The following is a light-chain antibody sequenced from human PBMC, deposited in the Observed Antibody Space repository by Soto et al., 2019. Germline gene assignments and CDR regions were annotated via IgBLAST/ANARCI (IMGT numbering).Light chain of an antibody. CDR2: GAS. V-gene: IGKV3-15*01. Sequence: EIVMTQSPGTLSVSPGERATLSCRASQSVSSNLAWYQQKPGQAPRLLIYGASTRATGIPARFSGSGSETVFTLTIISLQSEDFAVYYCQQFYNWPRTFGQGTKVDIK. J-gene: IGKJ1*01. CDR1: QSVSSN. CDR3: QQFYNWPRT.